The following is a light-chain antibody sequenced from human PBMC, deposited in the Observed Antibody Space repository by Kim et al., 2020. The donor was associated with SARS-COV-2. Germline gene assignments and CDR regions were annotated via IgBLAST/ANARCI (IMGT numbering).Light chain of an antibody. V-gene: IGKV3-15*01. J-gene: IGKJ4*01. CDR2: SAS. Sequence: EILMTQSPSTLSVSAGERATISCRASQSISSKLAWYQQKPGQAPKLLIYSASSIASGIPSRFSGSGSGTEFTLTISSLQSEDFAAYYCQQYNNYPLTFGGGTKVEIK. CDR3: QQYNNYPLT. CDR1: QSISSK.